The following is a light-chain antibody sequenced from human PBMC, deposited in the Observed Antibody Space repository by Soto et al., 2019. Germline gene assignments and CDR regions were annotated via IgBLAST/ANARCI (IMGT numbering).Light chain of an antibody. CDR3: PLGT. Sequence: DIQMTQSPSSLSASVGDRVTITCQASQDISNYLNCYQQKPGKAPKLLNNDASNLETGVPSRFSGSGSGRDLTFTISSLQTEDLVRYYCPLGTSGGGTKVEIK. CDR1: QDISNY. CDR2: DAS. V-gene: IGKV1-33*01. J-gene: IGKJ4*01.